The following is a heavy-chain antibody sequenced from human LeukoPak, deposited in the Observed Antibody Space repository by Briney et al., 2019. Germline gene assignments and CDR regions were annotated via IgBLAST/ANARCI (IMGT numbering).Heavy chain of an antibody. CDR1: GYTFTGYY. J-gene: IGHJ5*02. D-gene: IGHD6-13*01. V-gene: IGHV1-2*02. Sequence: ASVKVSCKASGYTFTGYYMHWVRQAPGQGLEWMGWINPNSGGTNYAQKFQGRVTMTRDTSISTAYMELSRLRSDDTAVYYCARSPDSSSWYINRFDPWGQGTLVTVSS. CDR2: INPNSGGT. CDR3: ARSPDSSSWYINRFDP.